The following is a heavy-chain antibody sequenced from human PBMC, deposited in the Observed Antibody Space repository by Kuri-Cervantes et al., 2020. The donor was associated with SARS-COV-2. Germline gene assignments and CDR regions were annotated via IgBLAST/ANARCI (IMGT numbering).Heavy chain of an antibody. CDR3: AKAFEYYYLQSSPDY. CDR2: ISGSGDTT. D-gene: IGHD3-16*01. Sequence: GESLKISCAASGFTFSSYAMSWVRQAPGKGLEWVSAISGSGDTTYYADSVKGRFAISRDNSKNTLHLQMNSLRAEDTAVYYCAKAFEYYYLQSSPDYWGQGTLVTVSS. V-gene: IGHV3-23*01. J-gene: IGHJ4*02. CDR1: GFTFSSYA.